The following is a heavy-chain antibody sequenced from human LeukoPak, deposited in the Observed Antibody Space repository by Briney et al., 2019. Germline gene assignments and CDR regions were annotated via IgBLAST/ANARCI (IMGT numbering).Heavy chain of an antibody. D-gene: IGHD4-23*01. CDR2: ISYDGSNK. J-gene: IGHJ4*02. CDR3: ARNGNDYGGNSGDY. V-gene: IGHV3-30-3*01. CDR1: GFTFSSYA. Sequence: GGSLRLSCAASGFTFSSYAMHWVRQAPGKGLEWVAVISYDGSNKYYADSVKGRFTISRDNSKNTLYLQMNSLRAEDTAVYYCARNGNDYGGNSGDYWGQGTLVTVSS.